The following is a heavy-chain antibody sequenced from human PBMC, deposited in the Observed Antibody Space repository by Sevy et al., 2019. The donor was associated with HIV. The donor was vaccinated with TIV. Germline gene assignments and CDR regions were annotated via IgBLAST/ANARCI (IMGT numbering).Heavy chain of an antibody. CDR2: ISSRSSYI. CDR3: ARDGGCSSTSCLLYFDS. D-gene: IGHD2-2*01. Sequence: GESLKISCAASGFTFSDYYMNWVRQAPGKGLEWVSSISSRSSYIHYADSVRGRFTISRDNAKNSLYLQMNSLRVDDTAVYFCARDGGCSSTSCLLYFDSWGQGALVTVSS. V-gene: IGHV3-21*01. J-gene: IGHJ4*02. CDR1: GFTFSDYY.